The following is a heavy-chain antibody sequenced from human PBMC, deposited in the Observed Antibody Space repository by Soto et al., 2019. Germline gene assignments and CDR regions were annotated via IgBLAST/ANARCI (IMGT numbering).Heavy chain of an antibody. CDR1: GYSFTSYW. Sequence: SLKISCKGSGYSFTSYWITWVRQMPGKGLEWMGRIDPSDSYTNYSPSFEGHVTISVDKSIGTAYLQWGSLKASDTAVYYRARHVGGSYLLFDHWGQGTLVTVSS. CDR3: ARHVGGSYLLFDH. CDR2: IDPSDSYT. J-gene: IGHJ4*02. D-gene: IGHD1-1*01. V-gene: IGHV5-10-1*01.